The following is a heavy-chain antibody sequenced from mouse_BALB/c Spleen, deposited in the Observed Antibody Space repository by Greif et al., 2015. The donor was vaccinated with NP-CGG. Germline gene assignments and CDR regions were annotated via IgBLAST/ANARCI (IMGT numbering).Heavy chain of an antibody. J-gene: IGHJ1*01. Sequence: VQLQQSGAELVKPGASVKLSCTASGFNIKDTYMHWVKQRPEQGLEWIGRIDPANGNTKYDPKFQGKATITADTSSNSASLQLSRLTSEDTAVYYCARGDWYFDVWGAGTTVTVSS. V-gene: IGHV14-3*02. CDR2: IDPANGNT. CDR3: ARGDWYFDV. CDR1: GFNIKDTY.